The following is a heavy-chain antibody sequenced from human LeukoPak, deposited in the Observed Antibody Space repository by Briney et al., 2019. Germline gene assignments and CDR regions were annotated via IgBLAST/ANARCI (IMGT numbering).Heavy chain of an antibody. J-gene: IGHJ4*02. Sequence: PGGSLRLSCAASGFTFSSYWMSWVRQAPGKGLEWVANIKQDGSEKYYVDSVKGRFTISRDNAKNSPYLQMNSLRAEDTAVYYCARAPLSSGWWSPFDYWGQGTLVTVSS. V-gene: IGHV3-7*03. CDR3: ARAPLSSGWWSPFDY. CDR2: IKQDGSEK. CDR1: GFTFSSYW. D-gene: IGHD6-19*01.